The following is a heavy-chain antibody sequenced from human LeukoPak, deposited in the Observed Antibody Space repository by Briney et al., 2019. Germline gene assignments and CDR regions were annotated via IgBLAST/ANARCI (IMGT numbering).Heavy chain of an antibody. V-gene: IGHV3-15*01. D-gene: IGHD2-8*01. CDR1: GFTFSNAW. CDR2: IKSKTDGGTT. CDR3: TTDYQRYCTNGVCYRRYFQH. Sequence: PGGSLRLSCAASGFTFSNAWMSWVRQAPGKGLEWVGRIKSKTDGGTTDYAAPVKGRFTISRDDSKNTLYLQMNSLKTEDTAVYYCTTDYQRYCTNGVCYRRYFQHWGQGTLVTVSS. J-gene: IGHJ1*01.